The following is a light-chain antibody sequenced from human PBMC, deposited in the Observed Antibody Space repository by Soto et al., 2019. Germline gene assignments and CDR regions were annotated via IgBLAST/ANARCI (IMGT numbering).Light chain of an antibody. CDR1: QSVLYSSNNKNY. CDR3: QQYYSTPTWT. CDR2: WAS. J-gene: IGKJ1*01. Sequence: DIVMTQSPDSLAVSLGERATINCKSSQSVLYSSNNKNYLAWYQQKPGQPPKLLIYWASTRESGVPDRFSGSGSGTDLTLTISSMQAEDVAVYYCQQYYSTPTWTFGQGTKVDSK. V-gene: IGKV4-1*01.